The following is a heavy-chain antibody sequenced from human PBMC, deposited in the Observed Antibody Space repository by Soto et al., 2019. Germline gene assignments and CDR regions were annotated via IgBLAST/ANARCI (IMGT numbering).Heavy chain of an antibody. CDR1: GFSLSTSRVG. CDR3: AHIMITWGGVSALDAFDM. J-gene: IGHJ3*02. V-gene: IGHV2-5*02. D-gene: IGHD3-16*01. Sequence: SGPTLVNPTPPLTLTCSFSGFSLSTSRVGVAWIRQPPGKALEWLAIIYWDDDRRYSPSLKTRLAITKDTSKNQVVLTMTNLDPGDTATYYCAHIMITWGGVSALDAFDMWGQGTMVTVSS. CDR2: IYWDDDR.